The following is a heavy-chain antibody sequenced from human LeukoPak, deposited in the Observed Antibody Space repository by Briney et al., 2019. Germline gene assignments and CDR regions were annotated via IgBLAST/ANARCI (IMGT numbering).Heavy chain of an antibody. CDR2: TSAYNGNT. Sequence: ASVKVSCKASGYTFTSYGISWVRQAPGQGLEWMGWTSAYNGNTNYAQKLQGRVTMTTDTSTSTAYMELRSLRSDDTAVYYCARDRDPVTSGPYNWFDPWGQGTLVTVSS. D-gene: IGHD4-11*01. CDR3: ARDRDPVTSGPYNWFDP. V-gene: IGHV1-18*01. J-gene: IGHJ5*02. CDR1: GYTFTSYG.